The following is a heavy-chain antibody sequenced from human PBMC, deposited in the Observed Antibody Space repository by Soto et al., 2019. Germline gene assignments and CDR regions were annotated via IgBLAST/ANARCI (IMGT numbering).Heavy chain of an antibody. CDR3: AIICRDGYNLYYYYGMDV. CDR2: IYYSGST. D-gene: IGHD5-12*01. CDR1: GGSISSSSYY. J-gene: IGHJ6*02. V-gene: IGHV4-39*01. Sequence: NPSETLSISCTVSGGSISSSSYYWGWIRQPPGKGLEWIGSIYYSGSTYYNPSLKSRVTISVDTSKNQFSLKLSSVTAADTAVYYCAIICRDGYNLYYYYGMDVWGQGTTVTVSS.